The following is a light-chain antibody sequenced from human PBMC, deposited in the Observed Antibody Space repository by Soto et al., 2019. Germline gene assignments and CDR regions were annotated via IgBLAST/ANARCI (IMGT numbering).Light chain of an antibody. CDR2: GAS. Sequence: EIALTQSPGTLSLSPGERATLSCRASQSVSSSYLAWYQQKPGQAPRLLIYGASSRATGIPDRFSGSGSGTDFTLTSSRLEPEDFAVYYCQQYGRTSWTFGQGTKV. CDR3: QQYGRTSWT. V-gene: IGKV3-20*01. CDR1: QSVSSSY. J-gene: IGKJ1*01.